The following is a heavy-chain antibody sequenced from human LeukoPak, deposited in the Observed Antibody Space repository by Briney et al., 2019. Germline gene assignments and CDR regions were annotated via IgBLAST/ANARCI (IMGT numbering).Heavy chain of an antibody. V-gene: IGHV3-21*01. CDR1: GFTFSSYA. CDR2: ITSTTSYI. D-gene: IGHD4-17*01. CDR3: ARSDDYGDYLVDY. J-gene: IGHJ4*02. Sequence: GGSLRLSCAASGFTFSSYAMNWVRQAPGKGLEWVSSITSTTSYIYYADSVKGRFTTSRDKAKNSVYLQMNSLRAEDTAVYYCARSDDYGDYLVDYWGQGTLVTVSS.